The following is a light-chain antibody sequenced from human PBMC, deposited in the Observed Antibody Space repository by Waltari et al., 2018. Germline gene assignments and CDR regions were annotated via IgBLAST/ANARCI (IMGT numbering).Light chain of an antibody. CDR1: QSIRSN. V-gene: IGKV3-15*01. J-gene: IGKJ1*01. Sequence: EIVMTQSPATLSVFPGERATLDCRASQSIRSNLAWYQHKPGQAPRLLIYGASTRATGIPARFSGSGSVTEFTLTISSLQSEDFAVYFCQQYDNWLGTFGQGTKVEIK. CDR3: QQYDNWLGT. CDR2: GAS.